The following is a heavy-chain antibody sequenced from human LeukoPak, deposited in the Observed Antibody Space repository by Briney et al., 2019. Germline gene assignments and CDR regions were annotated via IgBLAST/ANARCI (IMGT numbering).Heavy chain of an antibody. V-gene: IGHV3-48*04. CDR2: VISSGGTI. Sequence: GGSPRLSCAAPRYTFSTSTMNWVRQALGKGLEWVSYVISSGGTICYADSVKGRFTISRDNAKNSLYLQMNSLRAEDTAVYYCARVGTTNYYFYYMDVWGKGTTVTVSS. J-gene: IGHJ6*03. CDR1: RYTFSTST. CDR3: ARVGTTNYYFYYMDV. D-gene: IGHD2-2*01.